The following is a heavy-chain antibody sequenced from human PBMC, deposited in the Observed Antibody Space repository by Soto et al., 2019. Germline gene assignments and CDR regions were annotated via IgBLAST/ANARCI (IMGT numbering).Heavy chain of an antibody. Sequence: QVQLQESGPGLVKPSETLSLTCTVSGGSISSYYWSWIRQPPGKGLEWIGYIYYSGSTNYNPSLKSRVTISVDTSKNQFSLKLSSVTAADTAVYYCARERIAAIWGQGTTVTVS. CDR2: IYYSGST. CDR1: GGSISSYY. V-gene: IGHV4-59*01. J-gene: IGHJ6*02. D-gene: IGHD6-25*01. CDR3: ARERIAAI.